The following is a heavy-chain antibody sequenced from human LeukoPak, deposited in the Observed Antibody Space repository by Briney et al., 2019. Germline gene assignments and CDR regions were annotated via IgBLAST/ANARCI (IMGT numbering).Heavy chain of an antibody. Sequence: VASVKVSCKASGYTFTSYGISWVRQAPGQGLEWMGWICAYNGNTNYAQKPQGRVTMTTDTSTSTAYMELRSLRSDDTAVYYCARDRYFWSGYVPYYYYMDVWGKGTTVTVSS. CDR2: ICAYNGNT. D-gene: IGHD3-3*01. V-gene: IGHV1-18*01. J-gene: IGHJ6*03. CDR3: ARDRYFWSGYVPYYYYMDV. CDR1: GYTFTSYG.